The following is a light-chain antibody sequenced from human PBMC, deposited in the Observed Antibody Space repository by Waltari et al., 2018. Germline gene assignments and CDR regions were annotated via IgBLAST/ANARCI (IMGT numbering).Light chain of an antibody. Sequence: QSVLTQSPSASGTPGQRVSMSCSGSSYNIGSNTVNWYQQLPGTAPKLLIYNNYQRPSGVPDRFSGSKSGTSASLAISGLQSEDEADYYCATWDDSLNGRVFGGGTKLTVL. CDR3: ATWDDSLNGRV. J-gene: IGLJ3*02. V-gene: IGLV1-44*01. CDR2: NNY. CDR1: SYNIGSNT.